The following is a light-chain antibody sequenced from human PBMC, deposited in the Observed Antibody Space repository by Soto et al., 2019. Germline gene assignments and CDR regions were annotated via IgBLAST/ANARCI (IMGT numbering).Light chain of an antibody. CDR2: GAS. J-gene: IGKJ1*01. V-gene: IGKV3-20*01. Sequence: ETVLTHSPGTLSLSAGERATVSCRASQSVNNNFLAWYQLRPGQAPRLLISGASSRATGIPDRISGSGSGTDFTLTITRVEPEDSAIYYCQHYVGSPTFGQGTKVDIK. CDR1: QSVNNNF. CDR3: QHYVGSPT.